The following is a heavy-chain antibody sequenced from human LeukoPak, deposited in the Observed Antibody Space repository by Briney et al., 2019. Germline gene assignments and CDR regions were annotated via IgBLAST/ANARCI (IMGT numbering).Heavy chain of an antibody. Sequence: GGSPRLSCAASGFTFNSYAMHWVRQVPGKGLEWVAVVWYDGRNKYYADSVKGRFTISRDDSKNTLYLQMNSLRAEDTAVYYCARSNGDYSDEYFQHWGQGTLVTVSS. CDR2: VWYDGRNK. D-gene: IGHD4-17*01. CDR3: ARSNGDYSDEYFQH. J-gene: IGHJ1*01. CDR1: GFTFNSYA. V-gene: IGHV3-33*01.